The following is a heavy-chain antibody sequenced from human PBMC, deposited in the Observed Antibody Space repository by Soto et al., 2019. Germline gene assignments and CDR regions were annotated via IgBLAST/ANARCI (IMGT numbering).Heavy chain of an antibody. V-gene: IGHV1-46*04. Sequence: QVQLVQSGAEVKKPGASVKVSSKTSGHTFTNYYVHWVRQAPGQGLEWMGLINPHDDSIDYAQKLQVRVTVTRDTSTSTVYMELSSLRSDDTAVYYCAREGDGYKYFDQWGQGTLVTVSS. D-gene: IGHD5-12*01. CDR1: GHTFTNYY. CDR2: INPHDDSI. J-gene: IGHJ4*02. CDR3: AREGDGYKYFDQ.